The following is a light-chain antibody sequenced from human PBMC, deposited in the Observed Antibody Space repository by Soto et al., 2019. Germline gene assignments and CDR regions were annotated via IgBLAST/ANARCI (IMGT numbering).Light chain of an antibody. CDR1: QSISGNY. V-gene: IGKV3-20*01. J-gene: IGKJ3*01. Sequence: ELVLTQSPGSLSLSPGERATLSCWASQSISGNYLAWYQQKPGQAPRLLIYGASNSATGIPDRVRGSGSGTDFSLTISRLEPEDFAVYYCQQYGRSAIFTLGPGTTVEVK. CDR2: GAS. CDR3: QQYGRSAIFT.